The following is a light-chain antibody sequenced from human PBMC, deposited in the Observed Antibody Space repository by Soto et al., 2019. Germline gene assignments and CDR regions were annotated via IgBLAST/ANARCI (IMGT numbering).Light chain of an antibody. CDR1: QTITTRY. V-gene: IGKV3-20*01. J-gene: IGKJ1*01. Sequence: EIRLTQSACTLSLSAGERATLSCRASQTITTRYLAWYKQKPGQAPRLLIYDASSRATGVPDRFSGSGSGKDFTLTISRLEPEDFAVYYCQQYGRTFGQGTKVDIK. CDR3: QQYGRT. CDR2: DAS.